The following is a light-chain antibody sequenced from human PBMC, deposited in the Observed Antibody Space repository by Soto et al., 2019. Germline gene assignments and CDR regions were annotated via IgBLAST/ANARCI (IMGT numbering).Light chain of an antibody. CDR1: QSVSRN. J-gene: IGKJ1*01. Sequence: EIVMTQSPATLSVSPGEKATLSCRASQSVSRNLAWYQQKPGQAPRLLIYGASTRATGIPAGCSGSGSGTEFTLIIISLQSEDFAVYYCQQYNNWPPWTFGQGTKVEIK. V-gene: IGKV3-15*01. CDR2: GAS. CDR3: QQYNNWPPWT.